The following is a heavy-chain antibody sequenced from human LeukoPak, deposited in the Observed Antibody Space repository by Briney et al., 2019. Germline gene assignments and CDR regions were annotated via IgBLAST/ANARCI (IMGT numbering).Heavy chain of an antibody. V-gene: IGHV3-23*01. CDR1: GFTFSSYA. D-gene: IGHD6-6*01. Sequence: PGGSLRLSCAASGFTFSSYAMSWVRQAPGKGLEWVSAISGSGGSTYYADSVKGRFTISRDNSKNTLYLQMNSLRAEDTAVYYCARDPYSSSSLEFCWFDPWGQGTLVTVSS. CDR3: ARDPYSSSSLEFCWFDP. CDR2: ISGSGGST. J-gene: IGHJ5*02.